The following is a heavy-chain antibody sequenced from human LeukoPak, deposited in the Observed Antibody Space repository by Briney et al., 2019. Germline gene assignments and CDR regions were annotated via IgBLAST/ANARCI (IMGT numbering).Heavy chain of an antibody. CDR3: ARASGITMVRGVISY. V-gene: IGHV3-7*01. D-gene: IGHD3-10*01. Sequence: GGSLRLSCAASGFTFSSYWMSWVRQAPGKGLEWVANIKQDGSEKYYVDSVKGRFTISRDNAKNSLYLQMNSLRAEDTAVYYCARASGITMVRGVISYWGQGTLVTVSS. CDR1: GFTFSSYW. J-gene: IGHJ4*02. CDR2: IKQDGSEK.